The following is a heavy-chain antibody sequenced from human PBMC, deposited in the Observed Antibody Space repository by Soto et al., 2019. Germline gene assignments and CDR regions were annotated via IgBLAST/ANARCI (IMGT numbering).Heavy chain of an antibody. Sequence: QVQLVQSGAEVKKPGSSVKVSCKASGGTFSSYAISWVRQAPGQGLEWMGGIIPIFGTANYVQKFQGRVTITADKSTSTAYMELSSLRAEDTAVYYCARGTVTYYYDSSGYPLQHWGQGTLVTVSS. CDR3: ARGTVTYYYDSSGYPLQH. V-gene: IGHV1-69*06. CDR1: GGTFSSYA. J-gene: IGHJ1*01. CDR2: IIPIFGTA. D-gene: IGHD3-22*01.